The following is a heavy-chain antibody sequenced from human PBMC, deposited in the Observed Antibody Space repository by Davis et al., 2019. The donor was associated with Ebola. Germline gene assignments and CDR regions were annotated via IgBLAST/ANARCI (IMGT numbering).Heavy chain of an antibody. CDR1: GFTVSSNY. CDR3: ARLAVAAGYYYYYGMDV. Sequence: GESLKISCAASGFTVSSNYMSWVRQAPGKGLEWVSVIYSGGSTYYADSVKGRFTISRDNSKNTLYLQMNSLRAEDTAVYYCARLAVAAGYYYYYGMDVWGRGTTVTVSS. D-gene: IGHD6-19*01. J-gene: IGHJ6*02. V-gene: IGHV3-66*01. CDR2: IYSGGST.